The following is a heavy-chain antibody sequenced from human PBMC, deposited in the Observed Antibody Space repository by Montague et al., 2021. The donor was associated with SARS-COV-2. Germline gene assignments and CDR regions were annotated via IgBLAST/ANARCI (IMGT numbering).Heavy chain of an antibody. CDR1: GDSISSSSYY. CDR3: ARDYGGYGSGYYYGMDV. V-gene: IGHV4-39*07. Sequence: SETLSLTCTVSGDSISSSSYYWGWIRQPPGKGLEWIGSIYYSGSTYYNPSLKSRVTISVDTSKNQFSLKLSSVTAADTAVYYCARDYGGYGSGYYYGMDVWGQGTTVTVSS. CDR2: IYYSGST. J-gene: IGHJ6*02. D-gene: IGHD4-17*01.